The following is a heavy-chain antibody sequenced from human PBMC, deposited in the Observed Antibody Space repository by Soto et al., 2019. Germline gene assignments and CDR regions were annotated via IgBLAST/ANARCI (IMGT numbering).Heavy chain of an antibody. D-gene: IGHD1-26*01. J-gene: IGHJ4*02. CDR3: ARGLLDATTYFEY. CDR1: GDTFTTNS. V-gene: IGHV1-69*06. CDR2: IIPVVGTT. Sequence: QVQLVQSGAEVKKPGSSVKVSCKASGDTFTTNSLNWVRQAPGQGLEWMGGIIPVVGTTKYAQKYQDRVTITGDKSTNTAYMELSSLRSDDAAVYYCARGLLDATTYFEYWGQGTPVTVSS.